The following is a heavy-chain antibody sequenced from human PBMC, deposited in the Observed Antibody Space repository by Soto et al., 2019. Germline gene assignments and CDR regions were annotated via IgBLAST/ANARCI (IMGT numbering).Heavy chain of an antibody. J-gene: IGHJ4*02. CDR3: AGQYSSSSVEF. Sequence: GGSLRLSCVASGFTFISSFMNWIRQAPGKGLEWVSYISSGAITIYYADSVKGRFTISRDNAKNSLYLQMNSLRAEDTAVYYCAGQYSSSSVEFWGQGTLVTVSS. CDR2: ISSGAITI. V-gene: IGHV3-11*01. CDR1: GFTFISSF. D-gene: IGHD6-6*01.